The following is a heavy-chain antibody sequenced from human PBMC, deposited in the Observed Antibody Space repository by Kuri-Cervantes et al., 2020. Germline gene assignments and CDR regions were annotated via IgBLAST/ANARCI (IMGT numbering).Heavy chain of an antibody. D-gene: IGHD6-19*01. Sequence: GGSLRLSCAASGFTFSSYGMHWVRQAPGKGLEWVAVIWYDGSNKYYADSVKGRFTISRDNSKNTLYLQMNSLRAEDTAVYYCVVIAVADKTDYWGQGTLVTVSS. CDR1: GFTFSSYG. CDR3: VVIAVADKTDY. CDR2: IWYDGSNK. V-gene: IGHV3-33*01. J-gene: IGHJ4*02.